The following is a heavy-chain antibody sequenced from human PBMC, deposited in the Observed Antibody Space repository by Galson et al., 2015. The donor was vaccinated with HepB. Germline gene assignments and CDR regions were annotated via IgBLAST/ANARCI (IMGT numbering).Heavy chain of an antibody. CDR3: ARDVPGGWYFDL. Sequence: SLRLSCAASGFTVSSNYMSWVRQAPGKGLEWVSMIYSGGSTYYADSVRGRFTISRDNSKNTLYLQMNSLRAEDTAVYYCARDVPGGWYFDLWGRGTLVTVSS. J-gene: IGHJ2*01. D-gene: IGHD1-1*01. CDR1: GFTVSSNY. CDR2: IYSGGST. V-gene: IGHV3-53*01.